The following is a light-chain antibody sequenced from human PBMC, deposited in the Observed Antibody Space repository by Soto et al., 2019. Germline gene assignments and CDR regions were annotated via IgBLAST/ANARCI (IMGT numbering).Light chain of an antibody. CDR1: QSVSIH. CDR3: QQRSNWPPT. CDR2: RAS. J-gene: IGKJ5*01. Sequence: IVLPQSPATLSLSPLERATLSFNASQSVSIHLALYQQKPGQAPRLLIYRASNRATGIPARFSGSGSGTDFTLTLSGLEPEDFAVYYCQQRSNWPPTFGQGTRLEIK. V-gene: IGKV3-11*01.